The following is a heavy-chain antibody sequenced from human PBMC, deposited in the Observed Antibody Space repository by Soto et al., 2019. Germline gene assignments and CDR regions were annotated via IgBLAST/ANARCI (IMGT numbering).Heavy chain of an antibody. D-gene: IGHD3-22*01. Sequence: SVKVSCKASGGTFSTYGMNWVRLAPGQGLEWMGGIIPKFGTTNYAQKFQGRVTITADKSTSTAYMELSSLRSEDTAVYYCASSDSSGYYPRWGQGTLVTVSS. V-gene: IGHV1-69*06. CDR3: ASSDSSGYYPR. J-gene: IGHJ4*02. CDR1: GGTFSTYG. CDR2: IIPKFGTT.